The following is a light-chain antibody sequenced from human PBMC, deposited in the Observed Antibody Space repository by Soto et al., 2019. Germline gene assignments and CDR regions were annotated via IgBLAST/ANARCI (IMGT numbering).Light chain of an antibody. Sequence: DIQMTQSPSSLSASVGDRVTITCRASQSISSYLNWYQQKPGKAPKLLIYDASSLQSGVPSRFSGSGSGTDFTLTISSLQPEDFATYYCQQSYSTPNTFGPGTKVDIK. J-gene: IGKJ3*01. CDR1: QSISSY. V-gene: IGKV1-39*01. CDR3: QQSYSTPNT. CDR2: DAS.